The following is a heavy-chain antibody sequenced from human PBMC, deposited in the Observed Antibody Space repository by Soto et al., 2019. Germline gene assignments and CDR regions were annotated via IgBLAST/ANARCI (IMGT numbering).Heavy chain of an antibody. Sequence: QVQLVQSGAEVKKPGASVKVTCKASGYTFTSYGSNWVRQAPGQGLEWMGWVSAYNANTHYAQKLQGRVTMTTDTFTSTAYMELRSLRSDDTAAYYCARCENWFDPWGQGTLVTVSS. CDR2: VSAYNANT. J-gene: IGHJ5*02. CDR1: GYTFTSYG. V-gene: IGHV1-18*01. CDR3: ARCENWFDP.